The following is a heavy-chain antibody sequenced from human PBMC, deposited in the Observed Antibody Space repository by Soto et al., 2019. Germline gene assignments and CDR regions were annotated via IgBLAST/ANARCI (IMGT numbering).Heavy chain of an antibody. D-gene: IGHD5-18*01. J-gene: IGHJ4*02. CDR2: IYYSGST. CDR1: GGSISSYY. V-gene: IGHV4-59*08. CDR3: ARTEDSCGYFHY. Sequence: QVQLQESGPGLVKPSETLSLTCTVSGGSISSYYWSWIRQPPGKGLEWIGYIYYSGSTNYNPSLKSRXXIXVXXSKNQFSLKLSSVTAADTAVYYCARTEDSCGYFHYWGQGTLVTVSS.